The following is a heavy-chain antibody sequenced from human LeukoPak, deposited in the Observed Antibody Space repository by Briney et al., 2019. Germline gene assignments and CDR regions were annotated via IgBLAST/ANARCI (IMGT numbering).Heavy chain of an antibody. V-gene: IGHV3-23*01. CDR1: GFTFSSYA. Sequence: GGSLRLSCAASGFTFSSYAMSWVRQAPGKGLEWVSAISGSGGSTYYADSVKGRFTISRDNSKNTLYLQMNSLRAEDTAVYYCARRPYSGTYHDAFDIWGQGSMVTVSS. CDR3: ARRPYSGTYHDAFDI. J-gene: IGHJ3*02. D-gene: IGHD1-26*01. CDR2: ISGSGGST.